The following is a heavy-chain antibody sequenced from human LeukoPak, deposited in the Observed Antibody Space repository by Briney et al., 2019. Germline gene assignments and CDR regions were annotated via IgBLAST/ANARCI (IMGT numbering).Heavy chain of an antibody. D-gene: IGHD3-22*01. J-gene: IGHJ4*02. CDR3: AKDRRPGYYDSSGYVDY. CDR2: ISGSGGST. Sequence: PGGSLRLSCAASGFTVSSNYMSWVRQAPGKGLEWVSAISGSGGSTYYADSVKGRFTISRDNSKNTLYLQMNSLRAEDTAVYYCAKDRRPGYYDSSGYVDYWGQGTLVTVSS. V-gene: IGHV3-23*01. CDR1: GFTVSSNY.